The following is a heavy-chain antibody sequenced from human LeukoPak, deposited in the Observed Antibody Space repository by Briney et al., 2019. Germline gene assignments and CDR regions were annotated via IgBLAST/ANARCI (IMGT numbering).Heavy chain of an antibody. D-gene: IGHD3-22*01. CDR1: GGSISSGSYY. CDR3: ARDGNQNYYDSSGGFDY. J-gene: IGHJ4*02. CDR2: TYTSGST. V-gene: IGHV4-61*02. Sequence: SQTLSLTCTVSGGSISSGSYYWSWIRQPAGKGLEWIGRTYTSGSTNYNPSLKSRVTISVDTYKNQFSLKLSSVTAADTDVYYCARDGNQNYYDSSGGFDYWGQGTLVTVSS.